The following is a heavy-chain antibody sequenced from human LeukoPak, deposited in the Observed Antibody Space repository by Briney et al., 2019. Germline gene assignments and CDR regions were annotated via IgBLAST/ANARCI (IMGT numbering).Heavy chain of an antibody. Sequence: PSETLSLTCAVSGASVSNSHWNWIRQPAGKGLEWIGRIYTSGSTNYNPSLKSRVTMSVDTSKNQFSLKLSSVTAADTAVYYCARDLNWYSGYLFDYWGQGTLVTVSS. J-gene: IGHJ4*02. V-gene: IGHV4-4*07. CDR2: IYTSGST. CDR3: ARDLNWYSGYLFDY. CDR1: GASVSNSH. D-gene: IGHD5-12*01.